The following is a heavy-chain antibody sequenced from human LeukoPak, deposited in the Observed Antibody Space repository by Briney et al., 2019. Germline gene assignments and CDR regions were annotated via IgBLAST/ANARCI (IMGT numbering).Heavy chain of an antibody. CDR3: ARGSDSSGWYPSFDY. V-gene: IGHV3-74*01. CDR2: INSDGSST. Sequence: PGGSLRLSCAASGFTFSIYWMHWVRQAPGKGLVWVSRINSDGSSTSYADSVKGRFTISRDNAKNALYLQMSSLRAEDTAVYYCARGSDSSGWYPSFDYWGQGTLVTVSS. J-gene: IGHJ4*02. D-gene: IGHD6-19*01. CDR1: GFTFSIYW.